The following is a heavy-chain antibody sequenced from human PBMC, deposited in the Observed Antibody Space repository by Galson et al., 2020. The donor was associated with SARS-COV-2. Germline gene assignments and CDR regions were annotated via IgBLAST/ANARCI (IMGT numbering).Heavy chain of an antibody. Sequence: SETLSLTCAVYGGSFSGYYWSWIRQPPGKGLEWIGEINSSGSTNYNPSLKSRVTISVDTSKNHFSLKLSSVTAADTAVYYCAREENFFLVVAGKRMCYFDYWGRGNLATVFS. V-gene: IGHV4-34*01. D-gene: IGHD2-15*01. J-gene: IGHJ4*02. CDR1: GGSFSGYY. CDR2: INSSGST. CDR3: AREENFFLVVAGKRMCYFDY.